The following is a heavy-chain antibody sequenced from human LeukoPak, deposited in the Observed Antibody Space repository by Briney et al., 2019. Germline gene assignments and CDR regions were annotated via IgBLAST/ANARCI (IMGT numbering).Heavy chain of an antibody. CDR3: ARTTVTPYYYYYGMDV. V-gene: IGHV1-18*01. CDR1: GYTFTSYG. CDR2: ISAYNGNT. Sequence: ASVTVSCKASGYTFTSYGISWVRQAPGQGLEWMGWISAYNGNTNYAQKLQGRVTMTTDTSTSTAYMELRSLRSDDTAVYYCARTTVTPYYYYYGMDVWGQGTTVTVSS. D-gene: IGHD4-17*01. J-gene: IGHJ6*02.